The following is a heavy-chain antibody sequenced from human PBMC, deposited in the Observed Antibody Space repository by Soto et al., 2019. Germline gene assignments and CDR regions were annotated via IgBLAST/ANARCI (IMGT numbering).Heavy chain of an antibody. CDR3: ARETKRDFWSGYYAPPYGMDV. CDR2: INPNSGGT. CDR1: GYTFTGYY. Sequence: ASVKVSCKASGYTFTGYYMHWVRQAPGQGLEWMGWINPNSGGTNYAQKFQGWVTMTRDTSISTAYMGLSRLRSDDTAVYYCARETKRDFWSGYYAPPYGMDVWGQGTTVTVSS. D-gene: IGHD3-3*01. V-gene: IGHV1-2*04. J-gene: IGHJ6*02.